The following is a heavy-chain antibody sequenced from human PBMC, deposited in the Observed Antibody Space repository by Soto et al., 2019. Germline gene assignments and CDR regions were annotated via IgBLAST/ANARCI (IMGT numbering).Heavy chain of an antibody. Sequence: PSETLSLTCTVSGGSISSYYWSWIRQPPGKGLEWIGYIYYSGSTNYNPSLKSRVTISVDTSKNQFSLKLSSVTAADTAVYYCARLSSRWLRGPPSLDYWGQGTLVTVSS. V-gene: IGHV4-59*08. D-gene: IGHD5-12*01. CDR3: ARLSSRWLRGPPSLDY. CDR2: IYYSGST. CDR1: GGSISSYY. J-gene: IGHJ4*02.